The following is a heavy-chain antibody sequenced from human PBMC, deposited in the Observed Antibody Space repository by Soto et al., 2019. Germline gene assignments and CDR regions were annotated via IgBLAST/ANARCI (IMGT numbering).Heavy chain of an antibody. CDR2: IYYSGST. CDR1: GGSISSSSYY. CDR3: ARHSWGLTGLYGVWYYYGMDV. J-gene: IGHJ6*02. Sequence: SETLSLTCTVSGGSISSSSYYWGWIRQPPGKGLEWIGSIYYSGSTYYNPSLKSRVTISVDTSKNQFSLKLSSVTAADTAVYYCARHSWGLTGLYGVWYYYGMDVWGQGTTVTVSS. D-gene: IGHD3-16*02. V-gene: IGHV4-39*01.